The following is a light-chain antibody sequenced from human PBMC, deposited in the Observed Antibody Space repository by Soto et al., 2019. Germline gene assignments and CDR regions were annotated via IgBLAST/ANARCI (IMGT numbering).Light chain of an antibody. CDR3: GSHAAGSTLI. CDR1: SSDVGGYNE. Sequence: QSVLTQPASVSGSPGQSTTISCTGTSSDVGGYNEVSWYQQRPGKAPKLMIYDVTNRPSGVSNRFSGSKSGNTASLTISGLQAEDEAYYYCGSHAAGSTLIFGGGTKVTVL. J-gene: IGLJ2*01. V-gene: IGLV2-14*01. CDR2: DVT.